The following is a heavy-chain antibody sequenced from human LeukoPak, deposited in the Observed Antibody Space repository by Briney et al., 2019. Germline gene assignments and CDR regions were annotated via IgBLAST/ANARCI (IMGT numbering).Heavy chain of an antibody. J-gene: IGHJ4*02. V-gene: IGHV4-39*07. CDR3: ARDVVGATFS. CDR2: IFYSGST. CDR1: SGSISTSNYY. D-gene: IGHD1-26*01. Sequence: SETLSLTCTVSSGSISTSNYYWGWVRQPPGKALEWIGNIFYSGSTYYSPSLKSRVTISVDTSKNQFSLKLSSVTAADTAVYYCARDVVGATFSWGQGTLVTVSS.